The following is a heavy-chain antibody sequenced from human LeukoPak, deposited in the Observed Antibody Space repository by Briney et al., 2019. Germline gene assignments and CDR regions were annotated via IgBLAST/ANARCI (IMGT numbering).Heavy chain of an antibody. CDR1: GFTFSIYA. V-gene: IGHV3-23*01. CDR2: ISGSGGST. D-gene: IGHD3-10*01. Sequence: GGSLRLSCAASGFTFSIYAMSWVRQAPGKGLEWVSAISGSGGSTYYADSVKGRFTISRDNSKNTLYLQMNSLRAEDTAVYYCAMGLWFGEYLFDYWGQGTLVTVSS. CDR3: AMGLWFGEYLFDY. J-gene: IGHJ4*02.